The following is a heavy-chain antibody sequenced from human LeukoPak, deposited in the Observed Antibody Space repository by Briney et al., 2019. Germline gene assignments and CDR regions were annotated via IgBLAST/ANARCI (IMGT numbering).Heavy chain of an antibody. Sequence: ASMKVSCKASGYTFTGYYVHWVRQAPGQGLEWMGWINTNSGGTNYAQKFQGRVTMTRDTSISTAYMELSRLRSDDTAVYYCARDQGSIYGSGSFHWFDPWGQGTLVTVSS. CDR3: ARDQGSIYGSGSFHWFDP. CDR1: GYTFTGYY. D-gene: IGHD3-10*01. CDR2: INTNSGGT. V-gene: IGHV1-2*02. J-gene: IGHJ5*02.